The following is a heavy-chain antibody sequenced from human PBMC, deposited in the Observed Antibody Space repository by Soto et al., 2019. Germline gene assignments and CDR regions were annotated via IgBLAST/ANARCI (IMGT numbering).Heavy chain of an antibody. CDR2: INHSGST. CDR3: ASRATAMVRGVIPY. D-gene: IGHD3-10*01. V-gene: IGHV4-34*01. J-gene: IGHJ4*02. Sequence: SETLSLTCAVYGGSFSGYYWSWIRQPPGKGLEWIGEINHSGSTNYNPSLKSRVTISVDTSKNQFSLKLSSVTAADTAVYYCASRATAMVRGVIPYWGQGTLVTVSS. CDR1: GGSFSGYY.